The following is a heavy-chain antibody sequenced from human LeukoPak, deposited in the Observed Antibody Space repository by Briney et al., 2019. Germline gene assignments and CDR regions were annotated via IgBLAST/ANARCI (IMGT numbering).Heavy chain of an antibody. CDR3: AKGSRFLEWLLSEPYYYYGMDV. Sequence: GGSLRLSCAASGFTFSSYAMSWVRQAPGKGLEWVSAISGSGGSTYYADPVKGRFTISRDNSKNTLYLQMNSLRAEDTAVYYCAKGSRFLEWLLSEPYYYYGMDVWGQGTTVTVSS. CDR2: ISGSGGST. V-gene: IGHV3-23*01. J-gene: IGHJ6*02. D-gene: IGHD3-3*01. CDR1: GFTFSSYA.